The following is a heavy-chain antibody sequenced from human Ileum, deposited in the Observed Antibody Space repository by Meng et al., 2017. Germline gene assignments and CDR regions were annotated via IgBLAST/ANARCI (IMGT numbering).Heavy chain of an antibody. CDR2: SSVNGGST. CDR3: ARTLLASYYGMDV. V-gene: IGHV3-64*01. Sequence: GGSLRLSCAASGFTFSSYDMHWVRQAPGKGLEYVSKSSVNGGSTYYASSVKGRFTISRDNSKSTLYLQMGSLTSDDMGVYYCARTLLASYYGMDVWGQGTTVTVSS. CDR1: GFTFSSYD. D-gene: IGHD2-15*01. J-gene: IGHJ6*02.